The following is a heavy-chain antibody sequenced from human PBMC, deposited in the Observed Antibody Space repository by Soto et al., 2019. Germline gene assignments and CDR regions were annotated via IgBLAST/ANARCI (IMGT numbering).Heavy chain of an antibody. Sequence: SPTLSLTCAISGDSVSSNSAAWNWIRQSPSRGLEWLGRTYYRSKWYNDYAVSVKSRITINPDTSKNQFSLQLNSVTPEDTAVYYCARVIAVAGISAFDIWGQGTMVTVSS. D-gene: IGHD6-19*01. CDR1: GDSVSSNSAA. J-gene: IGHJ3*02. CDR3: ARVIAVAGISAFDI. CDR2: TYYRSKWYN. V-gene: IGHV6-1*01.